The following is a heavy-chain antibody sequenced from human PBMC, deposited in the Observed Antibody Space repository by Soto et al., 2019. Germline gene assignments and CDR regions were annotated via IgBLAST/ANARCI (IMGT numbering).Heavy chain of an antibody. Sequence: GASVKVSCKASGYTFSNYGISWVRQAPGQGLEWMGWISAYNGNTKYAQKLQGRVTMTTDTSTSTAYMELRSLRSDDTAVYYCAKVRLYFGGNPGPLDSWGQGTLVTVSS. V-gene: IGHV1-18*01. CDR2: ISAYNGNT. CDR1: GYTFSNYG. CDR3: AKVRLYFGGNPGPLDS. J-gene: IGHJ4*02. D-gene: IGHD2-15*01.